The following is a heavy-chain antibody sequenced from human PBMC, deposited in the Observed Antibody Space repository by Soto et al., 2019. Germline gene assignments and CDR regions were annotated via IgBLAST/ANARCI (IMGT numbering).Heavy chain of an antibody. Sequence: GASVKGDCKAAGGAFSSYAISWVRQAPGQGLEWMGGIIPIFGTANYAQKFQGRVTITADESTSTAYMELSSLRSEDTAVYYCARLVMDTAMVYLNYWGQGTLVTVSS. D-gene: IGHD5-18*01. V-gene: IGHV1-69*13. CDR1: GGAFSSYA. CDR2: IIPIFGTA. CDR3: ARLVMDTAMVYLNY. J-gene: IGHJ4*02.